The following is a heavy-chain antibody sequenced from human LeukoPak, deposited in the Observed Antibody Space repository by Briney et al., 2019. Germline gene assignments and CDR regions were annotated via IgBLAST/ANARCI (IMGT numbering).Heavy chain of an antibody. J-gene: IGHJ6*03. D-gene: IGHD3-16*02. CDR2: IWPDGNEK. CDR3: AKGLWLGSGDLSYYYMDV. V-gene: IGHV3-33*06. CDR1: GFSFDRRG. Sequence: PGGSLRLSCAASGFSFDRRGMHWVRQAPGKGLEWVAIIWPDGNEKYYADSVKGRFTISRDNSKNTLCLQMSSLRAEDTAVYYCAKGLWLGSGDLSYYYMDVWGKGTTVTVSS.